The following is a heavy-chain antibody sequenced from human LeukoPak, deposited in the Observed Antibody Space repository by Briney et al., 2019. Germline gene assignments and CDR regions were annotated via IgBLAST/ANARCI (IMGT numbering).Heavy chain of an antibody. Sequence: SETLSLTCAVYGGSFSGYYWSWIRQPPGKGLEWIGEINHSGSTNYNPSLKSRVTISVDTSKNQFSLKLSSVTAADTAVYYCARGLDAPWGYYYYYYMDVWGKGTTVTISS. CDR3: ARGLDAPWGYYYYYYMDV. D-gene: IGHD1-1*01. CDR2: INHSGST. CDR1: GGSFSGYY. V-gene: IGHV4-34*01. J-gene: IGHJ6*03.